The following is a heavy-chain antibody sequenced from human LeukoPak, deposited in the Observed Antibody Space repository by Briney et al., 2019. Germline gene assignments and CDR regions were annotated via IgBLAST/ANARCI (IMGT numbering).Heavy chain of an antibody. D-gene: IGHD4-17*01. Sequence: GGSLRLSCAASGFTFSSYSMNWVRQAPGKGLEWVSYISSSSSTIYYADSVKGRFTIPRDNAKNSLYLQMNSLRAEDTAVYYCAKDGQTDYGDYYFDYWGQGTLVTVSS. CDR3: AKDGQTDYGDYYFDY. J-gene: IGHJ4*02. CDR2: ISSSSSTI. V-gene: IGHV3-48*01. CDR1: GFTFSSYS.